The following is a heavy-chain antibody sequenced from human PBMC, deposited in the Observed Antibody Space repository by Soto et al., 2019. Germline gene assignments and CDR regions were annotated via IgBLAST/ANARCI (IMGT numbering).Heavy chain of an antibody. V-gene: IGHV3-30*04. J-gene: IGHJ2*01. CDR1: GFTFSKSS. CDR2: ISYDGRNK. Sequence: HPGGSLRLSCAASGFTFSKSSMHWVRQAPGKGLEWVAAISYDGRNKYYADSAKGRFTISRDNSENTLFLQMNSLRPEDTAVFYCARDGAPVGGYWFFDLWGRGTLVTVSS. CDR3: ARDGAPVGGYWFFDL.